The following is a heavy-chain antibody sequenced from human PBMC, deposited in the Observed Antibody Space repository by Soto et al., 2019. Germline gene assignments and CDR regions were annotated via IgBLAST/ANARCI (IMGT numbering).Heavy chain of an antibody. D-gene: IGHD4-17*01. CDR1: GLTFSSYW. CDR2: INSDGSST. J-gene: IGHJ4*02. Sequence: EVQLVESGGGLVQPGGSLRLSCAASGLTFSSYWMHWVRQAPGKGLVWVSRINSDGSSTSYADSVKGRFTISRDNAKNTLYLQMNSLRAEDTAVYYCARLWDLQTVTTRFPIDYWGQGTLVTVSS. CDR3: ARLWDLQTVTTRFPIDY. V-gene: IGHV3-74*01.